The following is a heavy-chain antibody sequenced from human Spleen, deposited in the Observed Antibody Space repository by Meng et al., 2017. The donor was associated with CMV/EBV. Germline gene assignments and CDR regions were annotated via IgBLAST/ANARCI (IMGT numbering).Heavy chain of an antibody. J-gene: IGHJ4*02. CDR3: ARPFYDFWSGYYDPAVDY. D-gene: IGHD3-3*01. CDR1: GFTFSSYG. CDR2: IRYDGSNK. V-gene: IGHV3-30*02. Sequence: GESLKISCAASGFTFSSYGMHWVRQAPGKGLEWVAFIRYDGSNKYYADSVKGRFTISRDNSKNTLYLQMNSLRAEDTAVYYCARPFYDFWSGYYDPAVDYWGQGTLVTVSS.